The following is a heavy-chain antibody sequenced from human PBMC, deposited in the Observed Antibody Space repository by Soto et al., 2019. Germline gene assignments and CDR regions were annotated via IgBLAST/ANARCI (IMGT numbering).Heavy chain of an antibody. CDR3: ARDRGTVTNYVGHVYGMDV. J-gene: IGHJ6*02. Sequence: GGALRLSCVASGLSFNSYNMNWVRQSPGMGLEWVSYISGSDTTIYYADSVRGRFIISRDNAKNSLYLHMNSLRDDDTAVYYCARDRGTVTNYVGHVYGMDVWGQGTTGT. CDR2: ISGSDTTI. CDR1: GLSFNSYN. V-gene: IGHV3-48*02. D-gene: IGHD4-17*01.